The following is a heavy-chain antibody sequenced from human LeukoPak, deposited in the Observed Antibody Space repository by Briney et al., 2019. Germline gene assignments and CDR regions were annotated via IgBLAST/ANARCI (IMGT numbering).Heavy chain of an antibody. V-gene: IGHV3-23*01. J-gene: IGHJ6*03. CDR2: ISGSGGST. Sequence: GGSLRLSCAASGFTFSSYEMNWVRQAPGKRLEWVSAISGSGGSTNYVDSVKGRFTISRDNSKNTLYLQMNSLRVEDTALYYCAKDPRITKNYYYCYYMDVWGKGTTVTVSS. CDR3: AKDPRITKNYYYCYYMDV. D-gene: IGHD3-3*01. CDR1: GFTFSSYE.